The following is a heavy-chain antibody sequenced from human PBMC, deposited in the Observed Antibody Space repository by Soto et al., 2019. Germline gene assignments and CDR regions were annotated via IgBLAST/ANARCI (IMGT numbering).Heavy chain of an antibody. CDR1: GYTFTSYD. Sequence: ASVKVSCKASGYTFTSYDINWVRQATGQGLEWMGWMNPNSGNTGYTQKFQGRVTMTRNTSISTAYMELSSLRSEDTAVYYCARAGQHSSGYYYHDYWGQGTLVTVSS. CDR2: MNPNSGNT. D-gene: IGHD3-22*01. J-gene: IGHJ4*02. CDR3: ARAGQHSSGYYYHDY. V-gene: IGHV1-8*01.